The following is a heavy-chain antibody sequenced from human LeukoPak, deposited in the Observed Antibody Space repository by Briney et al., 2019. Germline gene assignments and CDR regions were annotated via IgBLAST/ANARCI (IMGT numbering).Heavy chain of an antibody. J-gene: IGHJ4*02. CDR2: ISSSGGST. V-gene: IGHV3-23*01. D-gene: IGHD6-19*01. CDR3: AKVHGFTVAAYSFDY. Sequence: GGSLRLSCLVSGFTFSGNAMSWVRQAPGKGLEWVLGISSSGGSTYYADSVKGRFTISRDNSKNTLYLQMNSLRAVDTAVYYCAKVHGFTVAAYSFDYWGQGTLVAVSS. CDR1: GFTFSGNA.